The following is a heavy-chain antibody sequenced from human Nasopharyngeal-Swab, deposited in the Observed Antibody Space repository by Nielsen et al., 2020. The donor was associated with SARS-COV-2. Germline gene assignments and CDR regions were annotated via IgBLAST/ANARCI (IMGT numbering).Heavy chain of an antibody. CDR1: GFTFSSYS. CDR2: ISSSSSYI. D-gene: IGHD3-10*01. Sequence: GESLKISCAASGFTFSSYSMNWVRQAPGKGLEWVSSISSSSSYIYYGDSVKGRFTISRDNAKNSLYLQMNSLRAEDTAVYYCARAPRRPRGYFDYWGQGTLVTVSS. V-gene: IGHV3-21*04. CDR3: ARAPRRPRGYFDY. J-gene: IGHJ4*02.